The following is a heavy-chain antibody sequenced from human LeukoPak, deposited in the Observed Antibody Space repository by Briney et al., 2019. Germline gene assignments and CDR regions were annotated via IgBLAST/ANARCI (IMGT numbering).Heavy chain of an antibody. Sequence: SETLSLTCNVAGGPISSYYRSWIRQPPGKGLEWIGYIYYSGSTNYNPSLKSRVTISVDTSKNQFSLKLSSVTAADTAVYYCARGFIAAADIGYWGQGTLVTVSS. V-gene: IGHV4-59*01. CDR1: GGPISSYY. CDR2: IYYSGST. D-gene: IGHD6-13*01. J-gene: IGHJ4*02. CDR3: ARGFIAAADIGY.